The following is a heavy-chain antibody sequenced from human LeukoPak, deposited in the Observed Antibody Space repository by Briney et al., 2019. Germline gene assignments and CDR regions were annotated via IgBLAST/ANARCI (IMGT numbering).Heavy chain of an antibody. J-gene: IGHJ6*02. V-gene: IGHV1-46*01. CDR3: ARALNYGDYYYYGMDV. CDR1: GYTFTSYY. Sequence: GASVKVSCKASGYTFTSYYIHWVRQAPGQGLEWMGIINPSGGSTSYAQKFQGRVTMTRDTSTSTVYMELSSLRSEDTAVYYCARALNYGDYYYYGMDVWGQGTTVTVSS. D-gene: IGHD4-17*01. CDR2: INPSGGST.